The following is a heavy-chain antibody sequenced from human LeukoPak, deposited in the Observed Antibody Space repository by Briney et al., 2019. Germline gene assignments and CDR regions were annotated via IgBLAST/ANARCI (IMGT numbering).Heavy chain of an antibody. V-gene: IGHV4-34*01. CDR2: INHSGST. CDR1: GGSFSGYY. CDR3: ARGWDTADY. D-gene: IGHD5-18*01. Sequence: TSETLSLTCAVYGGSFSGYYWNWIRQPPGKGLEWIGEINHSGSTNYNPSLKGRVTISVDTSKNQFSLKLSSVTAADTAVYYCARGWDTADYWGQGTLVTVSS. J-gene: IGHJ4*02.